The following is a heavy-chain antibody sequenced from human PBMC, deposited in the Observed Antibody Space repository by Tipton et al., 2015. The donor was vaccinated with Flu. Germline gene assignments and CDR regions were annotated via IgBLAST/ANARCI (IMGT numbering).Heavy chain of an antibody. CDR3: ARETFYYDISGYKGFDY. V-gene: IGHV4-4*07. CDR2: IYTSGDT. J-gene: IGHJ4*02. Sequence: TLSLTCSVSGGSISGSNPYYRSWIHPPAGKGLECIGRIYTSGDTNYNPSLRSRISMSIDTSKNQFSLKLSSATAADTAVYYCARETFYYDISGYKGFDYWGQGSLVTVSS. CDR1: GGSISGSNPYY. D-gene: IGHD3-22*01.